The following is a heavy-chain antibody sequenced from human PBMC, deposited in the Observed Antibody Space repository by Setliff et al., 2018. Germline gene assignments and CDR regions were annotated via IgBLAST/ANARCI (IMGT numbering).Heavy chain of an antibody. CDR2: IYYSGST. CDR3: ARGAYYNFWSGYYMDY. Sequence: SETLSLTCTVSGGSISSGGYYWSWIRQHPGKGLEWIGYIYYSGSTYYNPSLKSRVTISVDTSKNRFSLKLSSVTAADTAVYYCARGAYYNFWSGYYMDYWGQGTLVTVSS. J-gene: IGHJ4*02. D-gene: IGHD3-3*01. V-gene: IGHV4-31*03. CDR1: GGSISSGGYY.